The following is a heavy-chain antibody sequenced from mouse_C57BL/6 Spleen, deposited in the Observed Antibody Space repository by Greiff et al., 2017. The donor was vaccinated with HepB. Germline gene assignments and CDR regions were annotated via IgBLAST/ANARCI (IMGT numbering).Heavy chain of an antibody. CDR2: ISYDGSN. CDR1: GYSITSGYY. Sequence: EVQVVESGPGLVKPSQSLSLTCSVTGYSITSGYYWNWIRQFPGNKLEWMGYISYDGSNNYNPSLKNRTSITRDTSKNQFFLKLNSVTTEDTATYYCARSGYYVSYFDYWGQGTTLTVSS. CDR3: ARSGYYVSYFDY. J-gene: IGHJ2*01. D-gene: IGHD2-3*01. V-gene: IGHV3-6*01.